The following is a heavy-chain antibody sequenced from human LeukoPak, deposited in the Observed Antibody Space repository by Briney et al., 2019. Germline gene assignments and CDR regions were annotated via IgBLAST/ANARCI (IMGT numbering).Heavy chain of an antibody. CDR2: ISSSGSTI. J-gene: IGHJ4*02. V-gene: IGHV3-11*04. CDR3: ARETGRDYYFDY. D-gene: IGHD5-24*01. Sequence: PGGSLRLSCAASGFTFGDYYMSWIRQAPGKGLEWISYISSSGSTIYYADSVKGRFTVSMDNAKNSLYLQMNSLRAEDTAVYYCARETGRDYYFDYWGQGTLVTVSS. CDR1: GFTFGDYY.